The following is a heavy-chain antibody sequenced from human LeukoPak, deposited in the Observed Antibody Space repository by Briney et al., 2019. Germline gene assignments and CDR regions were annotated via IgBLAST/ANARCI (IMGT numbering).Heavy chain of an antibody. V-gene: IGHV3-53*01. D-gene: IGHD1-26*01. CDR2: IYSDGTT. CDR1: GLTVSSNY. CDR3: AKSSDTWEIYFDY. Sequence: GGSLRLSCAVSGLTVSSNYMSWVRQAPGKGLEWVSIIYSDGTTYYRDSVKGRFTISRDNSKNTLHLQMDSLRAEDTAVYYCAKSSDTWEIYFDYWGQGTLVTVSS. J-gene: IGHJ4*02.